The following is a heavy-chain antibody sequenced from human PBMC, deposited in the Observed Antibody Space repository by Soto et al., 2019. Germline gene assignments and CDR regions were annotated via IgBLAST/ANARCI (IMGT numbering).Heavy chain of an antibody. CDR3: ATQVPAAMINSFDP. Sequence: QVQLVQSGAEVKKPGSSVKVSCKASGGTFSSYAISWVRQAPGQGLEWMGGIIPIFGTANYAQKFQGRVTITADESTSTAYIELTSLRSDDTAVYYCATQVPAAMINSFDPSCQGTLVTVSS. CDR1: GGTFSSYA. D-gene: IGHD2-2*01. J-gene: IGHJ5*02. V-gene: IGHV1-69*12. CDR2: IIPIFGTA.